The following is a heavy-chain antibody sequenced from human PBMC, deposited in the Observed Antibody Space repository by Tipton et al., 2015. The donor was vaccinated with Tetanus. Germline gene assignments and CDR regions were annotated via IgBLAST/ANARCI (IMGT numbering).Heavy chain of an antibody. CDR2: IYPGDSDT. CDR1: GYIFNNYW. Sequence: QLVQSGGEVKKPGESLKISCKGSGYIFNNYWIGWVRQKPGKGLEWMGIIYPGDSDTRYSPSLQGQVTIAVDKSINTAYLQWSSLKASDTSMFYCARAHCTDGVCNFGFWGRGALVSVAS. J-gene: IGHJ4*02. D-gene: IGHD2-8*01. CDR3: ARAHCTDGVCNFGF. V-gene: IGHV5-51*01.